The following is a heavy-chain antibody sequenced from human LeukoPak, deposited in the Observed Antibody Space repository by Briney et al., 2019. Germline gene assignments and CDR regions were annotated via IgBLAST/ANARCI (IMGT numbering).Heavy chain of an antibody. CDR2: IRKKSDRYTT. V-gene: IGHV3-72*01. CDR1: GFTVSDHY. D-gene: IGHD2-15*01. CDR3: ADIGGGGSNTR. J-gene: IGHJ1*01. Sequence: GGSLRLSCVASGFTVSDHYLDWVRQAPGKGLEWVGLIRKKSDRYTTEYAASVKGRFTISRGGSTNSVYLQMSSLKSEDTAVYYCADIGGGGSNTRWGEGTVVTVSS.